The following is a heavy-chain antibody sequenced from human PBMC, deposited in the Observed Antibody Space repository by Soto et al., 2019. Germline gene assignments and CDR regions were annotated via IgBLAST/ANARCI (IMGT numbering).Heavy chain of an antibody. CDR3: ARHRHPRGTVGFFYQPDP. V-gene: IGHV3-53*01. Sequence: GGSLRLSCAISGFSVSSNYLSWVRQAPGKGLEWVSVHYSGGSTYYADSVQGRFTISRDKSNNTLYLQMRRVRAEDTAVYFCARHRHPRGTVGFFYQPDPRDKETQV. CDR1: GFSVSSNY. J-gene: IGHJ5*02. CDR2: HYSGGST. D-gene: IGHD1-26*01.